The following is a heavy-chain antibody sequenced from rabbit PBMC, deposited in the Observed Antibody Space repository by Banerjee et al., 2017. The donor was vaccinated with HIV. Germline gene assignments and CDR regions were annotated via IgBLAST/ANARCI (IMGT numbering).Heavy chain of an antibody. V-gene: IGHV1S45*01. J-gene: IGHJ4*01. CDR3: ARDDDYGDPFNL. CDR1: GFSFSSSYW. CDR2: IYGGSSGST. Sequence: QEQLEESGGDLVKPEGSLTLTCTASGFSFSSSYWICWVRQAPGKGLEWIACIYGGSSGSTYYASWAKGRFTISKTSSTTVTLQMTSLTAADTATYFCARDDDYGDPFNLWGPGTLVTVS. D-gene: IGHD2-1*01.